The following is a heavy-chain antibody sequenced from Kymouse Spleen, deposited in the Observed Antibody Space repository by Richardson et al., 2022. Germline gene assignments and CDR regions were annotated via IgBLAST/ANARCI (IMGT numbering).Heavy chain of an antibody. D-gene: IGHD3-3*01. J-gene: IGHJ5*02. Sequence: EVQLVESGGGLVQPGGSLRLSCAASGFTFSSYAMSWVRQAPGKGLEWVSAISGSGGSTYYADSVKGRFTISRDNSKNTLYLQMNSLRAEDTAVYYCAKEGAIFGVVTLNWFDPWGQGTLVTVSS. CDR3: AKEGAIFGVVTLNWFDP. V-gene: IGHV3-23*04. CDR1: GFTFSSYA. CDR2: ISGSGGST.